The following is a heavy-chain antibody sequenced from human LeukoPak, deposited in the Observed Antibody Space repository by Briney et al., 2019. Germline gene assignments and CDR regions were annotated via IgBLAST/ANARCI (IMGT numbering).Heavy chain of an antibody. D-gene: IGHD5-18*01. J-gene: IGHJ4*02. CDR2: IGGSGAGT. Sequence: GGSLRLSYAASTFTFSSYAMTWVRQAPGKGLEWVSAIGGSGAGTYYADSVKGRFTISRDNSKNTLYLQMNSLRAEDTAVYYCAKNGGDSYGTGHFDYWGQGTLVTVSS. CDR3: AKNGGDSYGTGHFDY. CDR1: TFTFSSYA. V-gene: IGHV3-23*01.